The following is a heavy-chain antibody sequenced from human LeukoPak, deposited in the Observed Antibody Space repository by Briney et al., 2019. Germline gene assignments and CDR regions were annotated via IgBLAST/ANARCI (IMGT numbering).Heavy chain of an antibody. Sequence: ASVKVSCKASGGTFSSYAISWVRQAPGQGLEWMGRIIPILGIANYAQKFQGRVTITADKSTSTAYMELSSLRSEDTAVYYCARDVRTGIAAAGPLEDYYYYGMDVWGQGTTVTVSS. CDR2: IIPILGIA. J-gene: IGHJ6*02. D-gene: IGHD6-13*01. CDR1: GGTFSSYA. V-gene: IGHV1-69*04. CDR3: ARDVRTGIAAAGPLEDYYYYGMDV.